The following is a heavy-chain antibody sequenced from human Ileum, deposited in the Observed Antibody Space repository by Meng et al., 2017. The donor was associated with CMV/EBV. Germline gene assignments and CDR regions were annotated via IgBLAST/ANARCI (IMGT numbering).Heavy chain of an antibody. CDR2: INPSGGST. CDR1: GLAFSDYY. D-gene: IGHD3-16*01. CDR3: ARDSGGGVLWY. J-gene: IGHJ4*02. Sequence: ASVKVSCKASGLAFSDYYMHWVRQAPGQGLEWMGIINPSGGSTRYAQKFQGRVTMTRDTSTSTAYMELSSLRSEDTAVYYCARDSGGGVLWYWGQGTRVTGSS. V-gene: IGHV1-46*01.